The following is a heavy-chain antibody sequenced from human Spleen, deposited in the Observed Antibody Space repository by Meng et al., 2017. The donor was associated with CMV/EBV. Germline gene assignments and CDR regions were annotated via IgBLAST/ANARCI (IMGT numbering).Heavy chain of an antibody. Sequence: LSLTCAASGFTFSGYALHWVRQAPGKGLEWVGFISSDGTNKHYADSVKGRFTISRDNFKNILYVQMSSLTVEDTAVFYCAREGYHHSGSPFDYWGQGTPVTVSS. CDR3: AREGYHHSGSPFDY. CDR2: ISSDGTNK. CDR1: GFTFSGYA. J-gene: IGHJ4*02. D-gene: IGHD3-10*01. V-gene: IGHV3-30-3*01.